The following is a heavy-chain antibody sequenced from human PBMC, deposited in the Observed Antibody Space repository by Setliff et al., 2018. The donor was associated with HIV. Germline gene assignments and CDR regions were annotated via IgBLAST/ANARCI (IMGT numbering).Heavy chain of an antibody. J-gene: IGHJ4*02. CDR2: IYTSGST. V-gene: IGHV4-61*02. CDR1: GGSITRGRYD. D-gene: IGHD3-16*02. Sequence: SETLSLTCTVSGGSITRGRYDWSWIRQPAGEGLEWIGRIYTSGSTNYNPSLKSRVTMSIDTSKNQFSLNLTSVTAADTAMYYCARGLDVWGTYRYRNYFDYWGQGTLVTVSS. CDR3: ARGLDVWGTYRYRNYFDY.